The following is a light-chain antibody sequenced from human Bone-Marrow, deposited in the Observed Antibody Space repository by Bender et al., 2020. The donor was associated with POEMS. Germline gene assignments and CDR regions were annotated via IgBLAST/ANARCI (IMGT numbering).Light chain of an antibody. CDR3: SSYAGNNNLGV. Sequence: QSALTQPPSASGSPGQSVTISCTGTSSDVGAYNHVSWYQQYPGEAPKVIIYEVSKRPSGVSNRFSGSKSGNTASLTVSGLQAEDEADYFCSSYAGNNNLGVFGTGTKVTVL. CDR1: SSDVGAYNH. J-gene: IGLJ1*01. V-gene: IGLV2-8*01. CDR2: EVS.